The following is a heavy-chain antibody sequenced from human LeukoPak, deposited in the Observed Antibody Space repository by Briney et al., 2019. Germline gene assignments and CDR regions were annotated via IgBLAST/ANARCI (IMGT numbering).Heavy chain of an antibody. J-gene: IGHJ4*02. D-gene: IGHD3-3*01. CDR3: ASTYYDFWRAPNY. CDR1: GGSFSGYY. V-gene: IGHV4-34*01. CDR2: INHSGST. Sequence: PSETLSLTCAVYGGSFSGYYWSWIRQPPGKGLEWIGEINHSGSTNYNPSHKSRVTISVDTSKNQFSLKLSSVTAADTAVYYCASTYYDFWRAPNYWGQGTLVTVSS.